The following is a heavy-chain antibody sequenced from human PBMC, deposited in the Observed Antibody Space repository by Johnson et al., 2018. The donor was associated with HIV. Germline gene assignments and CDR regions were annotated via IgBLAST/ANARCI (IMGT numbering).Heavy chain of an antibody. CDR1: GFTFDDYG. CDR2: MYSGGST. D-gene: IGHD3-10*01. J-gene: IGHJ3*02. CDR3: ARGHMVRGVTHAFDI. Sequence: VQLVESGGGVVRPGWSLRLSCAASGFTFDDYGMSWARQAPGKGLEWVSVMYSGGSTYYADSVKGRFTISRDNSKNTLYLQMNSLRAEDTAVYYCARGHMVRGVTHAFDIWGQGTMVTVSS. V-gene: IGHV3-66*01.